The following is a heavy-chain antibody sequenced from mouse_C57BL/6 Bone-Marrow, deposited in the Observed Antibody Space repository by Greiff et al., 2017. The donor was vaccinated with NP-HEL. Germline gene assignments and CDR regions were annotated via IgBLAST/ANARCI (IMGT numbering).Heavy chain of an antibody. CDR2: ISSGSSTI. D-gene: IGHD2-1*01. Sequence: EVKLVESGGGLVKPGGSLKLSCAASGFTFSDYGMHWVRQAPEKGLEWVAYISSGSSTIYYADKVKGRFTIYRDNAKHTLFLQMTSLSSEDTAMYYCARYYYGHLFDYWGQGTTLTVSS. CDR3: ARYYYGHLFDY. CDR1: GFTFSDYG. V-gene: IGHV5-17*01. J-gene: IGHJ2*01.